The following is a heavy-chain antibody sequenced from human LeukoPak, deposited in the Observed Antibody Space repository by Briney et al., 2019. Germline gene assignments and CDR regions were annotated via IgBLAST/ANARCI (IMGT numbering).Heavy chain of an antibody. V-gene: IGHV4-4*07. Sequence: SETLSLTCTVSGGSISSYYWSWIRQPAGKGLEWVGRTYTSGSTNYNPSLKSRVTISVDKSKNQFSLKLSSVTAADTAVYYCARGGYDSSGYYNYFDYWGQGTLVTVSS. CDR2: TYTSGST. CDR3: ARGGYDSSGYYNYFDY. CDR1: GGSISSYY. J-gene: IGHJ4*02. D-gene: IGHD3-22*01.